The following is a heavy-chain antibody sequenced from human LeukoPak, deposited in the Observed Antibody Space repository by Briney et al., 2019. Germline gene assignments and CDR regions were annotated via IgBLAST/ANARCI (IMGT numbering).Heavy chain of an antibody. CDR1: RGSINSSSFY. CDR3: ARSGYSSITANPYYFDY. D-gene: IGHD6-13*01. V-gene: IGHV4-39*01. CDR2: IHYTGTS. Sequence: SETLSLTCTVSRGSINSSSFYWGWIRQPPGKGLEWIGSIHYTGTSYSNASLKSRVTIYVDTSKNQFSLNLSSVTAADTAVYYCARSGYSSITANPYYFDYWGQGALVTVSS. J-gene: IGHJ4*02.